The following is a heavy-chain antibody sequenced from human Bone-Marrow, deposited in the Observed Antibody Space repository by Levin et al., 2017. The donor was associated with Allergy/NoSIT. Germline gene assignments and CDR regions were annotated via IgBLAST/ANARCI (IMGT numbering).Heavy chain of an antibody. J-gene: IGHJ4*02. CDR1: GYTFNTFW. V-gene: IGHV3-74*01. D-gene: IGHD2-15*01. Sequence: GESLKISCAGSGYTFNTFWMHWVRQAPGEGLVWVSRINQHGSYTDYADSVRGRFTISRDNAKNTLYLQMNSLRGDDTAVYFCARDLSGGSDYWGPGTLVTVSS. CDR3: ARDLSGGSDY. CDR2: INQHGSYT.